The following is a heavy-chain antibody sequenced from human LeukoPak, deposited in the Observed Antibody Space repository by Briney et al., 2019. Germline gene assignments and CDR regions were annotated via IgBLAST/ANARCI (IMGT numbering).Heavy chain of an antibody. Sequence: PGGSLRLSCAASGFTFSSYGMHWVRQAPGKGLEWVAYIQYDGSNEQYADSVKGRFTISRDNSKNTLYLQMNSLRAEDTAIYYCAKNGDRGAYCTGGTCYPYFYYYMDVWGKGTTVTI. J-gene: IGHJ6*03. D-gene: IGHD2-15*01. V-gene: IGHV3-30*02. CDR3: AKNGDRGAYCTGGTCYPYFYYYMDV. CDR2: IQYDGSNE. CDR1: GFTFSSYG.